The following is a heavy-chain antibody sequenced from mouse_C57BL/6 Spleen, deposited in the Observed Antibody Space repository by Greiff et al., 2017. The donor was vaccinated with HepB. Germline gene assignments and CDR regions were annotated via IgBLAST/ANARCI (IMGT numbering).Heavy chain of an antibody. V-gene: IGHV3-6*01. CDR3: ARELGRGWYFDV. CDR1: GYSITSGYY. CDR2: ISYDGSN. D-gene: IGHD4-1*01. Sequence: EVKLMESGPGLVKPSQSLSLTCSVTGYSITSGYYWNWTRQFPGNKLEWMGYISYDGSNNYNPSLKNRISITRDTSKNRIFLKLNSVTTEDTATYYCARELGRGWYFDVWGTGTTVTVSS. J-gene: IGHJ1*03.